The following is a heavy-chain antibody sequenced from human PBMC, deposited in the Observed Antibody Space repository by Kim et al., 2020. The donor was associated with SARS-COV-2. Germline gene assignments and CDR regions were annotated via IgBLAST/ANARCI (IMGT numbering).Heavy chain of an antibody. CDR1: EIIFSSNW. Sequence: GGSLRLSCVGSEIIFSSNWMSWVRQAPGKGLEWVANINHDGSGKFYVDSVRGRFTVSRDNAINSLFLQMTSLRADDTAVYYCARFFHSYALDVWGPGTTVAVSS. CDR2: INHDGSGK. V-gene: IGHV3-7*01. J-gene: IGHJ6*02. CDR3: ARFFHSYALDV.